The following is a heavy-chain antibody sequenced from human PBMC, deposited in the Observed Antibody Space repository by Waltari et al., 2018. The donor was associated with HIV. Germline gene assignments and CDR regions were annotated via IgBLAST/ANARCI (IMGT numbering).Heavy chain of an antibody. CDR3: ARVWTLGWFDP. J-gene: IGHJ5*02. CDR2: INHSGST. V-gene: IGHV4-34*01. Sequence: QVQLQQWGAGLLKPSATLSLTCAVYGGSFSGYYWSWIRQPPGKGLEWIGEINHSGSTNYNPSLKSRVTISVDTSKNQFSLKLSSVTAADTAVYYCARVWTLGWFDPWGQGTLVTVSS. D-gene: IGHD3-10*01. CDR1: GGSFSGYY.